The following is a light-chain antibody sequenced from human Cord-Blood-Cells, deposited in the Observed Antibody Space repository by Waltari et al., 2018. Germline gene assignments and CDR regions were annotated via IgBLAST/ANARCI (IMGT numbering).Light chain of an antibody. Sequence: DIQMTQSPSSLSASVGDRVTITCRASQGISNSLAWYQQKPGKAPKLLLYAASRLESGVPSRFSGSGSGTDYTLTISSLQTEDFATYYCQQYYSTPITFGQGTRLEIK. CDR3: QQYYSTPIT. J-gene: IGKJ5*01. CDR2: AAS. CDR1: QGISNS. V-gene: IGKV1-NL1*01.